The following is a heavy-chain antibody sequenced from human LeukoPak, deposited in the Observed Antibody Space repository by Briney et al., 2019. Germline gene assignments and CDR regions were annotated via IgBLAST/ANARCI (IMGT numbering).Heavy chain of an antibody. CDR3: ARGLGSYDSSELTWPMISL. CDR2: MNPDSGDT. Sequence: ASVKVSCKASGYTFTSCEINWVRQATGHGLEWMGWMNPDSGDTAYAQKFQGRITMTRSTSITTAYMELSSLRSGDTAVYYCARGLGSYDSSELTWPMISLWGQGTQVTVSS. CDR1: GYTFTSCE. V-gene: IGHV1-8*01. J-gene: IGHJ4*02. D-gene: IGHD3-22*01.